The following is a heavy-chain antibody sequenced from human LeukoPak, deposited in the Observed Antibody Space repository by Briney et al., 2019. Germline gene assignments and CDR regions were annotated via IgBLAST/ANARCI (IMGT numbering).Heavy chain of an antibody. CDR2: IYHSGST. CDR1: GGSISSGGYS. J-gene: IGHJ4*02. CDR3: ARVGTLVRVYDY. D-gene: IGHD3-10*01. Sequence: SGTLSLTCAVSGGSISSGGYSWSWIRQPPGKGLEWIGYIYHSGSTYYSPSLKSRVTISVDRSKNQFSLKLSSVTAADTAVYYCARVGTLVRVYDYWGQGTLVTVSS. V-gene: IGHV4-30-2*01.